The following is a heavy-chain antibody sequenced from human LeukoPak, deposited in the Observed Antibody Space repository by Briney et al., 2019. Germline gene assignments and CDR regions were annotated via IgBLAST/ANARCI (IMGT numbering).Heavy chain of an antibody. J-gene: IGHJ6*01. V-gene: IGHV3-66*04. D-gene: IGHD1-26*01. Sequence: PGGSLRLSCAASGFTVSSNYMSWVRQAPGKGLEWVSVIYSGGSTYYADSVKARFTISSDDSKHTMYLQRKSMRGEDRAVYYCAGRTIVVAIEDYGLDVWGQGTTVTASS. CDR1: GFTVSSNY. CDR2: IYSGGST. CDR3: AGRTIVVAIEDYGLDV.